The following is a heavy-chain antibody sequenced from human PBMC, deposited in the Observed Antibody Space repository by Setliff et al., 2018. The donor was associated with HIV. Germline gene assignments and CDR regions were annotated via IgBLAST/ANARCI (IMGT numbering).Heavy chain of an antibody. CDR2: IIPIFGTA. V-gene: IGHV1-69*13. CDR1: GGTFSSYA. J-gene: IGHJ4*02. CDR3: ATVFYYDSESFSLDY. Sequence: SVKVSCKASGGTFSSYAISWVRQAPGQGLEWMGGIIPIFGTANYAQKFQGRVTMTANESTNTAHMELSSLRSADTAMYYCATVFYYDSESFSLDYWGQGMLVTVSS. D-gene: IGHD3-10*01.